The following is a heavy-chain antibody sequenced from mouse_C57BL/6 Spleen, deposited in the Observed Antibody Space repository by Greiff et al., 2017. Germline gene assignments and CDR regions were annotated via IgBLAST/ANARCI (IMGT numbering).Heavy chain of an antibody. J-gene: IGHJ4*01. Sequence: VQLQQSGAELARPGASVKLSCTASGYTFTSYGISWVKQRTGPGLEWIGEIYPRSGNTYYHEKFKGKATLTADKSSSTAYMELRSLTSEDSAVYVCARVVVDISGYPYYAMDYWGQGTSVTVSS. CDR1: GYTFTSYG. CDR3: ARVVVDISGYPYYAMDY. D-gene: IGHD3-2*02. CDR2: IYPRSGNT. V-gene: IGHV1-81*01.